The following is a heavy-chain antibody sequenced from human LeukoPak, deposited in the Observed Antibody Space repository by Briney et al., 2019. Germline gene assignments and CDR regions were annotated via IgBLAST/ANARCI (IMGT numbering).Heavy chain of an antibody. V-gene: IGHV3-21*01. CDR1: GFTFSSYS. CDR2: ISSSSSYI. CDR3: ASAADYYDSSGYLRVYYFDY. Sequence: GGSLRLSRAASGFTFSSYSMNWVRQAPGKGLEWVSSISSSSSYIYYADSVKGRFTISRDNAKNSLYLQMNSLRAEDTAVYYCASAADYYDSSGYLRVYYFDYWGQGTLVTVSS. J-gene: IGHJ4*02. D-gene: IGHD3-22*01.